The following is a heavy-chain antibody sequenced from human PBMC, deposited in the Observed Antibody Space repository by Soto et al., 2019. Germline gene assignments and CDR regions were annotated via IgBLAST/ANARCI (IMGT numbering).Heavy chain of an antibody. CDR3: ARASGYSYGLNYYYMDV. V-gene: IGHV1-46*03. Sequence: QVQLVQSGAELKKPGASVKVSCKASGYTFTSYYMHWVRQAPGQGLEWMGIINPSGGSTSYAQKFQGRVTMTRDTSTSTVYMELSSLRSEDTAVYYCARASGYSYGLNYYYMDVWGKGTTVTVSS. D-gene: IGHD5-18*01. J-gene: IGHJ6*03. CDR1: GYTFTSYY. CDR2: INPSGGST.